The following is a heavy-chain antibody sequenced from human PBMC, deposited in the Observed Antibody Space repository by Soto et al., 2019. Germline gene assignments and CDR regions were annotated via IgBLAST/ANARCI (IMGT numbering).Heavy chain of an antibody. CDR2: ISYDGSNK. CDR3: ARGKTLSTSCPSY. Sequence: PGGSLRLSCAASGFTFSSYAMHWVRQAPGKGLEWVAVISYDGSNKYYADSVKGRFTISRGNSKNTLYLQMNSLRAEDTAVYYCARGKTLSTSCPSYWGQGTLVTVSS. D-gene: IGHD2-2*01. V-gene: IGHV3-30-3*01. CDR1: GFTFSSYA. J-gene: IGHJ4*02.